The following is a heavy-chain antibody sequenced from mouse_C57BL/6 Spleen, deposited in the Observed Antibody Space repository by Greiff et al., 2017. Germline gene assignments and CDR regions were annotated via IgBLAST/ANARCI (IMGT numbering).Heavy chain of an antibody. CDR3: ARSGYYGSSYAFDY. D-gene: IGHD1-1*01. CDR1: GYTFTDYN. CDR2: INPNNGGT. V-gene: IGHV1-18*01. J-gene: IGHJ2*01. Sequence: VQLKESGPELVKPGASVKIPCKASGYTFTDYNMDWVKQSHGKSLEWIGDINPNNGGTIYNQKFKGKATLTVDKSSSTAYMELRSLTSEDTAVYYCARSGYYGSSYAFDYWGQGTTLTVSS.